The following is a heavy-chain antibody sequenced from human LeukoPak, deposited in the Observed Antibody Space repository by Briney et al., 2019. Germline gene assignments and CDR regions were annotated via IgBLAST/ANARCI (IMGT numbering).Heavy chain of an antibody. V-gene: IGHV3-48*02. Sequence: PGGSLRLSCEGSGFPFGSYVMTWVRRAPEKGLEWIAYINHNAEMIFYPDFVKGRFTISRDNAKNSLYLQMNALRYEDTAIYYCARDHDWAFDLWGQGTLVTVSS. CDR3: ARDHDWAFDL. D-gene: IGHD3-9*01. J-gene: IGHJ4*02. CDR1: GFPFGSYV. CDR2: INHNAEMI.